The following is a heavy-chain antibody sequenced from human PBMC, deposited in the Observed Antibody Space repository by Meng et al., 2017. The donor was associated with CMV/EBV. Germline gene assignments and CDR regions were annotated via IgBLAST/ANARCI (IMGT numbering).Heavy chain of an antibody. Sequence: ETLSLTCAASGFTFSGSAMHWVRQASGKGLEWVGRIRSKANSYATAYAASVKGRFTISRDDSKNTAYLQMNSLKTEDTAVYYCTTNSYLGYCSSTSCVGYWGQGTLVTVSS. J-gene: IGHJ4*02. V-gene: IGHV3-73*01. CDR1: GFTFSGSA. D-gene: IGHD2-2*01. CDR3: TTNSYLGYCSSTSCVGY. CDR2: IRSKANSYAT.